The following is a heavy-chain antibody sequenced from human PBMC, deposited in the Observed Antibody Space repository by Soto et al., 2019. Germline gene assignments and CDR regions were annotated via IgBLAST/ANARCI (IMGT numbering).Heavy chain of an antibody. D-gene: IGHD5-12*01. Sequence: SETLSLTCAVSGYSITSGYYWGWVRQPPGKGLEWIGSIYHSGSTYYNPSLKSRVTISVDTPQKLFSLKLSSVTAADTAVYYCARLPYSYSGYDETYFDYWGQGTLVTVSS. CDR2: IYHSGST. J-gene: IGHJ4*02. V-gene: IGHV4-38-2*01. CDR3: ARLPYSYSGYDETYFDY. CDR1: GYSITSGYY.